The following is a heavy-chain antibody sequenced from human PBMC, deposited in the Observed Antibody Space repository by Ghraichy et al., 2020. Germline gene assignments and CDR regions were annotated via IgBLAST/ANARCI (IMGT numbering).Heavy chain of an antibody. CDR1: GFIFSGYV. CDR2: INTDGTVT. J-gene: IGHJ4*02. Sequence: GGSLRLSCAASGFIFSGYVMHWVRQTPGKGLVWVSRINTDGTVTTYADSVKGRFTVSRDNAKNTLYLQMNSLRAEDTAMYYCARDINWEFYDYWGQGTLVTVSS. V-gene: IGHV3-74*01. D-gene: IGHD1-1*01. CDR3: ARDINWEFYDY.